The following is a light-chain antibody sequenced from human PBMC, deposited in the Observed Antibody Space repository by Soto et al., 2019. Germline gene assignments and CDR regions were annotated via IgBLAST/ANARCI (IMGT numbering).Light chain of an antibody. CDR1: SSDVGSYNL. J-gene: IGLJ2*01. CDR2: EGS. Sequence: QSALTQPASVSGSPGQSITISCTGTSSDVGSYNLVSWYQQHPGKAPKLMIYEGSKRRSGVSNRFSGSKSGNTASLTISGLQAEDEADSYCCSYAGSSTLVFGGGTKVTVL. V-gene: IGLV2-23*01. CDR3: CSYAGSSTLV.